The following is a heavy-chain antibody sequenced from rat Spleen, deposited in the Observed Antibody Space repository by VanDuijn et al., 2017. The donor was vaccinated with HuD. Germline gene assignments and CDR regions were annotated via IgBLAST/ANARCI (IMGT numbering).Heavy chain of an antibody. Sequence: EVQLVESGGGLVQPGRSLKLSCVASGFTFNNYWMTWIRQAPGKGLEWVASITNTGRSTYYPDSVRGRFAISRDTAENTLYLQMSSLRSEDTATYYCATLHTMCYFDYWGQGVMVTVSS. CDR2: ITNTGRST. V-gene: IGHV5-31*01. D-gene: IGHD1-7*01. CDR1: GFTFNNYW. J-gene: IGHJ2*01. CDR3: ATLHTMCYFDY.